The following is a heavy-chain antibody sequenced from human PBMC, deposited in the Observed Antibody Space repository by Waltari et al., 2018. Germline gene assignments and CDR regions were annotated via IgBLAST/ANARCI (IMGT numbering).Heavy chain of an antibody. Sequence: EVQLVESGGGLVKPGGSLRLSCAASGFTFSNAWMSWVRQAPGKGLEWVGRMKRKTDGGTTDYAAPVKGRFTISRDNAKNSLYLQMNSLRAEDTAVYYCARELEDGYKPDAFDIWGQGTMVTVSS. CDR1: GFTFSNAW. CDR3: ARELEDGYKPDAFDI. D-gene: IGHD5-12*01. CDR2: MKRKTDGGTT. J-gene: IGHJ3*02. V-gene: IGHV3-15*01.